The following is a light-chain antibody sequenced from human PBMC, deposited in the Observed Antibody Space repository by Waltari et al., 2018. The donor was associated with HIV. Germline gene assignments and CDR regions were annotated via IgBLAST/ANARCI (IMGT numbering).Light chain of an antibody. CDR3: SSYTSSSNPWV. CDR2: DVS. J-gene: IGLJ3*02. Sequence: QSALTQPASVSGSPGQSIPISCTGTSSYVGGYNYVSWYQQHPGKAPKLMIYDVSNRPSGVSNRFSGSKSGNTASLTISGLQAEDEADYYCSSYTSSSNPWVFGGGTKLTVL. V-gene: IGLV2-14*03. CDR1: SSYVGGYNY.